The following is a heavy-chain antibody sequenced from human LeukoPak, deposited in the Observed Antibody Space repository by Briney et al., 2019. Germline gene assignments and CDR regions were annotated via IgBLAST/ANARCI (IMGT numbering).Heavy chain of an antibody. Sequence: ASVKVSCKVSGYTLTELSMHWVRQAPGKGLEWMGGFDPEDGETIHAQKFQGRVTMTEDTSTDTAYMELSSLRSEDTAVYYCATDSVAVVLDAFDIWGQGTMVTVSS. CDR3: ATDSVAVVLDAFDI. J-gene: IGHJ3*02. CDR2: FDPEDGET. D-gene: IGHD6-19*01. CDR1: GYTLTELS. V-gene: IGHV1-24*01.